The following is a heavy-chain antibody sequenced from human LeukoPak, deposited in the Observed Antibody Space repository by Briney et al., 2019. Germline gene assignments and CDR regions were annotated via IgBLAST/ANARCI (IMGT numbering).Heavy chain of an antibody. CDR3: ARVGGRDGYNFDY. J-gene: IGHJ4*02. D-gene: IGHD5-24*01. V-gene: IGHV3-21*01. Sequence: NPGGSLRLSCAASGFTFSRYSMNWVRQAPGKGLEWVSSISSSSSYIYYADSVKGRFTISRDNAKNSLYLQMNSLRAEDTAVYYCARVGGRDGYNFDYWGQGTLVTVSS. CDR1: GFTFSRYS. CDR2: ISSSSSYI.